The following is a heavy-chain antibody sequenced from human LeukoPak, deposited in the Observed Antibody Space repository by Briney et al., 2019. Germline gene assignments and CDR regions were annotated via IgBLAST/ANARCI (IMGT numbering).Heavy chain of an antibody. Sequence: GGSLRLSCAVSGFTVTNDYMNWVRQAPGKGLEWVSIIYSGGSTYYADSVKGRFTISRDSSNNTLFLQMSNLRADDSGLYYCATGVRSSPLGFWGHGTLVTVSS. CDR1: GFTVTNDY. V-gene: IGHV3-66*01. CDR2: IYSGGST. J-gene: IGHJ4*01. D-gene: IGHD6-13*01. CDR3: ATGVRSSPLGF.